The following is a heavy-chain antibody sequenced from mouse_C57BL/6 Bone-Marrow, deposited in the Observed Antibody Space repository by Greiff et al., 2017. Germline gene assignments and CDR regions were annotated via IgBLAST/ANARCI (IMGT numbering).Heavy chain of an antibody. Sequence: EVQLQQSGAELVRPGASVKLSCTASGFNIKDDYMHWVKQRPEQGLEWIGWIDPANGDTEYASKFQGKATITADTSSNTAYLQLSSLTSEDTAVYYCTTTTTVVGGGYWGQGTTLTVSS. CDR3: TTTTTVVGGGY. CDR2: IDPANGDT. CDR1: GFNIKDDY. J-gene: IGHJ2*01. V-gene: IGHV14-4*01. D-gene: IGHD1-1*01.